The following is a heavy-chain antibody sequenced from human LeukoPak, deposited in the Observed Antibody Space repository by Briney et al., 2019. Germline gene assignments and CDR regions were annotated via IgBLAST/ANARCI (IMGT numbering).Heavy chain of an antibody. CDR3: ARDWGYGMDV. Sequence: GGSLRLSCAASGFTFSSYEMNWVRQAPGKGLEWVSYISSSGSTIYYADSVKGRFTISRDNAKNSLYLQMNSLRAEDTAVYYCARDWGYGMDVWGKGTTATVSS. J-gene: IGHJ6*04. CDR2: ISSSGSTI. CDR1: GFTFSSYE. V-gene: IGHV3-48*03. D-gene: IGHD3-16*01.